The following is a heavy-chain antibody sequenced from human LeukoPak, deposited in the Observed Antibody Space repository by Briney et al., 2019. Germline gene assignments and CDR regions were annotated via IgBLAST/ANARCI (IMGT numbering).Heavy chain of an antibody. CDR1: GFTFGSYA. V-gene: IGHV3-23*01. CDR2: IDASGDGT. Sequence: PGGSLRLSCAASGFTFGSYAMTWVRQAPGKGLEWVSSIDASGDGTYYADSVKGRFTISRDNSKNTFYLQMNTLRADDTAVYYCAKGSGSGWYGWLAPWGQGTLVTVSS. J-gene: IGHJ5*02. CDR3: AKGSGSGWYGWLAP. D-gene: IGHD6-19*01.